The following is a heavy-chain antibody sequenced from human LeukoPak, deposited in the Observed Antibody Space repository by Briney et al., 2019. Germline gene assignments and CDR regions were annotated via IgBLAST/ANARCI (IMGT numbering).Heavy chain of an antibody. CDR3: ARDLGYSYGYDGMDV. CDR1: GFTFSSYA. Sequence: GGSLRLSCAASGFTFSSYAMHGVRQAPRKGLEWGAVISYDGSNKYYADSVKGRFTISRDNSKNTLYLQMNSLRAEDTAVYYCARDLGYSYGYDGMDVWGQGTTVTVSS. V-gene: IGHV3-30*04. D-gene: IGHD5-18*01. CDR2: ISYDGSNK. J-gene: IGHJ6*02.